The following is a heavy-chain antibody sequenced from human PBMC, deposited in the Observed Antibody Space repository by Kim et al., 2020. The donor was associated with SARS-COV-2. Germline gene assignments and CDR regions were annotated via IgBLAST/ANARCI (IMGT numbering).Heavy chain of an antibody. V-gene: IGHV4-31*03. CDR2: IYYSGST. Sequence: SETLSLTCTVSGGSISSGGYYWSWIRQHPGKGLEWIGYIYYSGSTYYNPSLKSRVTISVDTSKNQFSLKLSSVTAADTAVYYCARAQGLITVRVVVVGALDYWGQGTLVTVSS. CDR1: GGSISSGGYY. J-gene: IGHJ4*02. D-gene: IGHD3-22*01. CDR3: ARAQGLITVRVVVVGALDY.